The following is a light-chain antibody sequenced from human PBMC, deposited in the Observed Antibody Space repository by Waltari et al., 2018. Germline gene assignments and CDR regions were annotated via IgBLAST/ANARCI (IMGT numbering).Light chain of an antibody. CDR2: DVS. J-gene: IGLJ3*02. CDR3: SSYTSTWV. V-gene: IGLV2-14*01. CDR1: SSYFAVFNY. Sequence: QSALTQSASVSGSPGQSITISCTGTSSYFAVFNYVSWYHPHPGKAPQLMIYDVSRRPSGVSNLFSGSNSGNTASRTISGLQAEDEADYYCSSYTSTWVFGGGTKLTVL.